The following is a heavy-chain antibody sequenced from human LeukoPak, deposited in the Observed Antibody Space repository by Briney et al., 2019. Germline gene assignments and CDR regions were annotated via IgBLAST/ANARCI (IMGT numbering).Heavy chain of an antibody. CDR1: GGSISSYY. CDR3: ARDTEYSSSSPFDP. V-gene: IGHV4-59*12. D-gene: IGHD6-13*01. CDR2: IYYSGST. J-gene: IGHJ5*02. Sequence: SETLSLTCTVSGGSISSYYWSWIRQPPGKGLEWIGYIYYSGSTNYNPSLKSRVTISPDTSKNQFSLKLSSVTAADTAVYYCARDTEYSSSSPFDPWGQGTLVTVSS.